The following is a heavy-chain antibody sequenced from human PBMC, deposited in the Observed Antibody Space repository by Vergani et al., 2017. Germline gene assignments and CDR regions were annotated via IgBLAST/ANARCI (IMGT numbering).Heavy chain of an antibody. CDR1: GFTFSSYW. V-gene: IGHV3-7*01. CDR2: IKQDGSEK. J-gene: IGHJ4*02. D-gene: IGHD6-19*01. CDR3: AKGPTGYSSGWYVGALDY. Sequence: EVQLVESGGGLVQPGGSLRLSSAASGFTFSSYWMSWVRQAPGKGLEWVANIKQDGSEKYYVDSVKGRFTISRDNAKNTLYLQMNSLRAEDTAVYYCAKGPTGYSSGWYVGALDYWGQGTLVTVSS.